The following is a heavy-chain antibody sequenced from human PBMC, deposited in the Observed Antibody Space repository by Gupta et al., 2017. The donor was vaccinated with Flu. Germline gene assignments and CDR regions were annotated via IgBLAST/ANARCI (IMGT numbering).Heavy chain of an antibody. J-gene: IGHJ3*02. V-gene: IGHV3-21*01. Sequence: VRQAPEKGLEWISSISSSSSYIYYADSLKGRFTISRDNAKNSLYLQMNSLRAEDTAVYYCARAWTQGDAFDIWGQGTMVTVSS. D-gene: IGHD1-1*01. CDR3: ARAWTQGDAFDI. CDR2: ISSSSSYI.